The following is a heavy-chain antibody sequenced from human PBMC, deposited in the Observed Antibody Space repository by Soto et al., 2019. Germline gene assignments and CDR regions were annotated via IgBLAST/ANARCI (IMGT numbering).Heavy chain of an antibody. J-gene: IGHJ4*02. Sequence: QLQLQESGPGLVKPSETLSLTCTVSGGSISSSNYYWGWIRQPPGKGLEWIGSIYYSGSTYYNPSLKSRVTISVDTSKNQFSLKLSSVTAADTAVYYCATITHYYGSFDYWGQGTLVTVSS. D-gene: IGHD3-10*01. CDR2: IYYSGST. CDR3: ATITHYYGSFDY. CDR1: GGSISSSNYY. V-gene: IGHV4-39*01.